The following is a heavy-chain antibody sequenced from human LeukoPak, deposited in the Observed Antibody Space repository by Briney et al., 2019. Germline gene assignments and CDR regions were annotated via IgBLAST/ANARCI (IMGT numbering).Heavy chain of an antibody. J-gene: IGHJ3*02. Sequence: SETLSLTCAVYGGSFSGYYWGWIRQPPGKGLEWIGNIFYSGNTYYSPSLRSRVTISLDTSRNQFSLKLNSVTAADTAVYYCAKSNGYGLVDIWGQGTMVTVSS. CDR2: IFYSGNT. CDR1: GGSFSGYY. V-gene: IGHV4-34*12. CDR3: AKSNGYGLVDI. D-gene: IGHD3-10*01.